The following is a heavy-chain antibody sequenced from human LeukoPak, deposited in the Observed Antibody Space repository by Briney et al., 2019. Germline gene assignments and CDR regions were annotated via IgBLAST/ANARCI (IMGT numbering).Heavy chain of an antibody. CDR3: SGSHNFYYYYGMDV. CDR1: GDSVSSNSAA. V-gene: IGHV6-1*01. J-gene: IGHJ6*04. D-gene: IGHD3-10*01. CDR2: TYYRSKWYN. Sequence: SQTLSLTCAISGDSVSSNSAAWNWIRQSPSRGLEWLGRTYYRSKWYNDYAVSVKSRITINPDTSKNQFSLQLNFVTPEDTAVYYCSGSHNFYYYYGMDVWGKGTTVTVSS.